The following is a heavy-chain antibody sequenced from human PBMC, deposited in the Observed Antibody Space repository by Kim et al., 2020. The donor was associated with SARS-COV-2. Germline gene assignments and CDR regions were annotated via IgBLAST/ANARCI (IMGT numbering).Heavy chain of an antibody. J-gene: IGHJ4*02. D-gene: IGHD1-26*01. CDR3: ARVMAGATVDS. Sequence: GGSLRLSCAASGFTFSSYAMHWVRQAPGKGLEWAAVISHDGNNKYYADSVKGRLTISRDNSRNTLYLQMDSLRVEDTAVYYCARVMAGATVDSWGQGTLVTVSS. CDR2: ISHDGNNK. CDR1: GFTFSSYA. V-gene: IGHV3-30*04.